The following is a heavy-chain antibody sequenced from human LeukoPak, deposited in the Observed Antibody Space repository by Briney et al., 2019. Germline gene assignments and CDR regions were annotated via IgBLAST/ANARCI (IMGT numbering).Heavy chain of an antibody. J-gene: IGHJ3*02. CDR3: ATTVVVIAIKPRGAFDI. CDR1: GFTFSSYA. CDR2: ISYDGSNK. V-gene: IGHV3-30-3*01. D-gene: IGHD2-21*01. Sequence: GGSLRLSCAASGFTFSSYAMHWVRQAPGKGLEWVAVISYDGSNKYYADSVKGRFTISRDNSKNTLYLQMNSLRAEDTAVYYCATTVVVIAIKPRGAFDIWGQGTMVTVSS.